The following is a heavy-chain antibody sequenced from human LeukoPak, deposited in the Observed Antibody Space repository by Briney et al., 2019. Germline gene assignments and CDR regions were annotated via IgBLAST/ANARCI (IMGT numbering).Heavy chain of an antibody. CDR2: IYYTGST. CDR3: ARRGGSGRAFDY. J-gene: IGHJ4*02. CDR1: GASISGGTYY. V-gene: IGHV4-39*01. Sequence: PSETLSLTCSVSGASISGGTYYWGWIRQPPGKGLEWIGSIYYTGSTYDNPSLKSRVTISVDTSKNQFSLKLSSVTAADTAVYYCARRGGSGRAFDYWGQGTLVTVSS. D-gene: IGHD1-26*01.